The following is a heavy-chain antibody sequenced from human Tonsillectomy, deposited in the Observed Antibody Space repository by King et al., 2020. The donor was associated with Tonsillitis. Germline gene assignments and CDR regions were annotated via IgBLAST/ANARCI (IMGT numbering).Heavy chain of an antibody. V-gene: IGHV3-30*18. CDR1: GFTFSSYG. J-gene: IGHJ6*02. CDR2: ISYDGSKK. CDR3: ANTGSCSTTSFPDYYYYGMDV. Sequence: VQLVESGGGVVQPGRSLRLSCAASGFTFSSYGMHWVRQAPGKGLEWVAVISYDGSKKYYADSVKGRFTISRDNSKNTLYVQMNSLRAEDTAVYYCANTGSCSTTSFPDYYYYGMDVWGQGTTVNVSS. D-gene: IGHD2-2*01.